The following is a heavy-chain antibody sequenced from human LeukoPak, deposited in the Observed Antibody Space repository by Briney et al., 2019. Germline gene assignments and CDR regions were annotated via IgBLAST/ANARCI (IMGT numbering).Heavy chain of an antibody. CDR1: GFTFSTDA. J-gene: IGHJ5*02. CDR2: VIGRGETT. Sequence: GGSLRLSCAASGFTFSTDAMSWVGRAPGRGLLWVSRVIGRGETTHYAEAVKGRFTISRDNSKNTLYLQMNSLRAEDTAVYYGASTMVRGVTWGQGTLVTVSS. CDR3: ASTMVRGVT. D-gene: IGHD3-10*01. V-gene: IGHV3-23*01.